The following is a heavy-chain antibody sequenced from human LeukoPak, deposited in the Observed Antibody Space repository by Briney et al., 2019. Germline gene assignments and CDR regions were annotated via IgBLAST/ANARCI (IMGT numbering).Heavy chain of an antibody. V-gene: IGHV3-53*01. J-gene: IGHJ4*02. CDR2: IYADGNT. CDR1: GFIVNTNY. D-gene: IGHD4-17*01. Sequence: HPGGSLRLSCAASGFIVNTNYMTWVRQAPGRGLEWVSFIYADGNTYYADSVKGRFTISRDTSKNAVYLQMNSLRAEDTAVYYCARDSYGDANFDSWGQGTLVTVSS. CDR3: ARDSYGDANFDS.